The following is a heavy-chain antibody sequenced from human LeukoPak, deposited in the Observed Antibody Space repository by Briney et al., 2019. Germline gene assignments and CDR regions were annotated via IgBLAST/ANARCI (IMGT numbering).Heavy chain of an antibody. CDR1: GYTFTGYY. D-gene: IGHD3-22*01. CDR3: ARARRYYDSSGYYYVSALGY. CDR2: INPNSGGT. J-gene: IGHJ4*02. V-gene: IGHV1-2*02. Sequence: ASVKVSCKASGYTFTGYYMHWVRQAPGQGLEWMGWINPNSGGTNYAQKFQGRVTMTRDTSISTAYMELSRLRSDDTAVYYCARARRYYDSSGYYYVSALGYWGQGTLVTVSS.